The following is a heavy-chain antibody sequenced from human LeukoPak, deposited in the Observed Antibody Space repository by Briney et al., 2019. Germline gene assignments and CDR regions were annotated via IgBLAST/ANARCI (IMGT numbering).Heavy chain of an antibody. D-gene: IGHD2-2*01. CDR2: INPSGGST. CDR3: ARTSLGTIYYYYMDV. Sequence: ASVKVSCKASGYTFTSYYMHWVRQAPGQGLEWMGIINPSGGSTSYAQKFQGRVTMTRDTSTSTVYMELSSLRSADTAVYYCARTSLGTIYYYYMDVWGKGTTVTVSS. CDR1: GYTFTSYY. V-gene: IGHV1-46*01. J-gene: IGHJ6*03.